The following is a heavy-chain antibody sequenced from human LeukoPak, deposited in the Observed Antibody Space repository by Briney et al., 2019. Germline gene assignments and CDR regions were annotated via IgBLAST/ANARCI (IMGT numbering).Heavy chain of an antibody. CDR2: IYHSGST. J-gene: IGHJ4*02. CDR1: GYSISSGYY. Sequence: SETLSLTCAVSGYSISSGYYWGWIRQPPGKGLEWIGSIYHSGSTYYNPSLKSRVTISADTSKNQFSLKLSSVTAADTAVYYCARDTVVPAASDYWGQGTLVTVSS. D-gene: IGHD2-2*01. CDR3: ARDTVVPAASDY. V-gene: IGHV4-38-2*02.